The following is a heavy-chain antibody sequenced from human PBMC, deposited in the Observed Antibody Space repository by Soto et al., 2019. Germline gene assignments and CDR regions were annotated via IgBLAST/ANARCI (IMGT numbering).Heavy chain of an antibody. Sequence: SETLSLTCTVSGGSVSSGSYYWSWIRQPPGKGLEWIGYIYYSGSTNYNPSLKSRVTISVDTSKNQVSLKLSSVTAADTAVYYCARSGSGWYGGYYYYGMDVWGQGTTVTVS. J-gene: IGHJ6*02. D-gene: IGHD6-19*01. CDR3: ARSGSGWYGGYYYYGMDV. CDR1: GGSVSSGSYY. CDR2: IYYSGST. V-gene: IGHV4-61*01.